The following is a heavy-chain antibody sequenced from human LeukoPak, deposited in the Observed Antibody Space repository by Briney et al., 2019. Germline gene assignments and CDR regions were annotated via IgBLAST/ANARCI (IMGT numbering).Heavy chain of an antibody. CDR2: ISADNGNT. CDR1: GYTFITYG. J-gene: IGHJ5*02. CDR3: ARELKSYHRIAGNWFDP. D-gene: IGHD3-10*01. Sequence: ASVKVSCKASGYTFITYGISWVRQAPGQGLEWMGWISADNGNTNYAQKVQDRVTMTTDTSTSTAYMELRSLRSDDTAVYYCARELKSYHRIAGNWFDPWGQGTLVTVSS. V-gene: IGHV1-18*01.